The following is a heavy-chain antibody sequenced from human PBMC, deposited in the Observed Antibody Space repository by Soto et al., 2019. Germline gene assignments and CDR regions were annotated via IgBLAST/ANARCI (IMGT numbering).Heavy chain of an antibody. V-gene: IGHV4-39*07. Sequence: TSETMPLTCFVSGYSITPGGYYWSRIRNHPGKGLEWIGSFYSSGSIIYNPSLRSRVSLSGDTSSNQFSLRMTSVTAADTAVYYCARALGGKTLAFYYYDNWGQGALVTVSS. J-gene: IGHJ4*02. CDR1: GYSITPGGYY. CDR3: ARALGGKTLAFYYYDN. CDR2: FYSSGSI. D-gene: IGHD1-26*01.